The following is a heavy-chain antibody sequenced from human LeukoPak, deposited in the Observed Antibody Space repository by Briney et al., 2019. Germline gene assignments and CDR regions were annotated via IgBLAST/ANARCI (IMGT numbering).Heavy chain of an antibody. D-gene: IGHD5-18*01. V-gene: IGHV4-39*01. CDR3: ARADNGRYGNA. Sequence: PSETLSLSCTVSGGSISSGSYYWGWIRQPPGKGLEWIGSFYYSGSTYSSPSLKSRVTISVDTSNNQFSLKLNSVTAADTAVYYCARADNGRYGNAWGQGTPVTVSS. J-gene: IGHJ5*02. CDR1: GGSISSGSYY. CDR2: FYYSGST.